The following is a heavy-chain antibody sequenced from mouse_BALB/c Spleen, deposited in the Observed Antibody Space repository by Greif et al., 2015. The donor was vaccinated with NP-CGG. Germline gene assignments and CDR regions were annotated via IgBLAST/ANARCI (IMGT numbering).Heavy chain of an antibody. CDR1: GYTFTSYW. CDR3: ARRDSSGYGY. CDR2: INPSTGYT. Sequence: VKLMESGAELAKPGASVKMSCKASGYTFTSYWMHWVKQRPGQGLEWIGYINPSTGYTEYNQKFKDKATLTADKSSSTAYMQLSSLTSEDSAVYYCARRDSSGYGYWGQGTTLTVSS. V-gene: IGHV1-7*01. D-gene: IGHD3-2*01. J-gene: IGHJ2*01.